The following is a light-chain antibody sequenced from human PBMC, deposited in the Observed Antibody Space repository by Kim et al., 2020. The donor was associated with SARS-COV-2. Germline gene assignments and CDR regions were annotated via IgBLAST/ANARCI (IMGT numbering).Light chain of an antibody. J-gene: IGLJ2*01. CDR2: EDN. Sequence: SYELTQPPSVSVSPGQTASITCSGDKLGDKYVCWYQQQPGQSPVVVMYEDNKRPSGIPERFAGSNSGNTATLTISATQAMDEADYYCQAWDSSTVVFGGGTQRTV. CDR1: KLGDKY. V-gene: IGLV3-1*01. CDR3: QAWDSSTVV.